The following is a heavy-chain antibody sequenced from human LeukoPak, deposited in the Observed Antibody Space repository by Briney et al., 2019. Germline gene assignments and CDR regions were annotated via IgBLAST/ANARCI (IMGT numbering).Heavy chain of an antibody. J-gene: IGHJ5*02. D-gene: IGHD6-19*01. V-gene: IGHV1-69*06. CDR1: GGTFSSYA. Sequence: ASVKVSCKASGGTFSSYAISWVRQAPGQGLEWMGGIIPIFGTANYAQKFQGRVTITADKSTSTAYMELSSLRSEDTAVYYCARDIAVAASNWFDPWGQGTLVTVSS. CDR3: ARDIAVAASNWFDP. CDR2: IIPIFGTA.